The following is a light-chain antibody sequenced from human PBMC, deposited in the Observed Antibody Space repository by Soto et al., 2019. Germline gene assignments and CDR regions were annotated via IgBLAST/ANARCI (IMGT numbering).Light chain of an antibody. V-gene: IGKV3-20*01. CDR1: QSVSNNY. CDR2: AAS. CDR3: QHYGNSPFT. Sequence: EIVLTQSPGTLSLSPGERATLSCRTSQSVSNNYLAWYQQKPGQTPRLLIYAASSRATGVPDRFSGSGSGTDFTLTVSRLEPEDFAVFYCQHYGNSPFTFGPGTKVEIK. J-gene: IGKJ2*01.